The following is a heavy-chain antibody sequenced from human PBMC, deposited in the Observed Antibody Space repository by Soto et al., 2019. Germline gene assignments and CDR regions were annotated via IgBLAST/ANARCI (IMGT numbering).Heavy chain of an antibody. Sequence: PGGSLRLSCAACGFTFSSYGMHWVRQAPGKGLEWVAVISYDGSNKYYADSVKGRFTISRDNSKNTLYLQMNSLRAEDTAVYYCAKSKQWGYYYGMDVWGQGTTVTVS. CDR2: ISYDGSNK. CDR3: AKSKQWGYYYGMDV. J-gene: IGHJ6*02. CDR1: GFTFSSYG. D-gene: IGHD6-19*01. V-gene: IGHV3-30*18.